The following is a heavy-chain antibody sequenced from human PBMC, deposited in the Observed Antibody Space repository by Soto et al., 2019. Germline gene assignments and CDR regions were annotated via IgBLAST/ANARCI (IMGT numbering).Heavy chain of an antibody. J-gene: IGHJ4*02. Sequence: SETLSRTCIVSGESISSSSYYWGWIRQPPGKGLEWIGSIYYSGRTYYNPSFKSRVTISIDTSKNQFSLKLSSVTATDTAVYYCARQRPTVVTQAYFDHWGQGAQVTVSP. D-gene: IGHD2-21*02. V-gene: IGHV4-39*01. CDR2: IYYSGRT. CDR1: GESISSSSYY. CDR3: ARQRPTVVTQAYFDH.